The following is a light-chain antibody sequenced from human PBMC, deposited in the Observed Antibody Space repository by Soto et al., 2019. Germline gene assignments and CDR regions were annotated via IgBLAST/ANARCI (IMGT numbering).Light chain of an antibody. J-gene: IGLJ2*01. Sequence: QSALTQPASVSGSPGQSITISCTGSSSDVGGYNFVSWYQQHPGKAPKLLIYDVTNRPSGVSTRFSGSKSGNTASLTVSGLQSEDEADYYCNSFTATSTLILGGGTKLTGL. CDR1: SSDVGGYNF. CDR2: DVT. CDR3: NSFTATSTLI. V-gene: IGLV2-14*03.